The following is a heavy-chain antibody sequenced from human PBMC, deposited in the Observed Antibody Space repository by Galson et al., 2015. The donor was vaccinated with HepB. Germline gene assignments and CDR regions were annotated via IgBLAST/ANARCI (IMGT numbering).Heavy chain of an antibody. Sequence: SVKVSCKASGYTFTSYDINWVRQATGQGLEWMGWMNPNSGNTGYAQKFQGRVTMTRNTSISTAYMELSSLRSEDTAVYYCARGVGSTSILYYYYYMDVWGKGTTVTVSS. D-gene: IGHD2-2*01. CDR1: GYTFTSYD. J-gene: IGHJ6*03. V-gene: IGHV1-8*01. CDR2: MNPNSGNT. CDR3: ARGVGSTSILYYYYYMDV.